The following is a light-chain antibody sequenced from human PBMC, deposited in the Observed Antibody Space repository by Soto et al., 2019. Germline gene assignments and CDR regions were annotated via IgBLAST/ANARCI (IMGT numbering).Light chain of an antibody. CDR3: QQYENSTIT. J-gene: IGKJ5*01. CDR1: HSLSSKF. CDR2: GAS. Sequence: EIVLTQSPVLSSLSPGERASLSWWASHSLSSKFLAWYQQKPCQAPRPLIYGASSRATGIPDRFSGTVAETDFTLTHNRLENEDFAVYHRQQYENSTITFGQGTRLEIK. V-gene: IGKV3-20*01.